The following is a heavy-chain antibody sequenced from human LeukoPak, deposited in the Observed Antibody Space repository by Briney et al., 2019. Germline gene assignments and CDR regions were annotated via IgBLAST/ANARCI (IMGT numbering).Heavy chain of an antibody. CDR2: VYYTGNT. CDR3: ARHPFSNPFDF. J-gene: IGHJ4*02. D-gene: IGHD1-14*01. CDR1: GDSITSSY. Sequence: SETLSLTCTVSGDSITSSYWSWIRQPPGKGLEWIGYVYYTGNTDYNPSLRSPVAVSLHTSKSHFTLSLSSVTAADTAVYYCARHPFSNPFDFWGRGILVTVSS. V-gene: IGHV4-59*08.